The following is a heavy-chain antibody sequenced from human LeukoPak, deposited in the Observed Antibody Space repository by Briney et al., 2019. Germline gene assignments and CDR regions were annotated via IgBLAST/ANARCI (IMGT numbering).Heavy chain of an antibody. CDR3: ARAKLGKQWLVNEFDY. CDR2: ISYDGSNK. V-gene: IGHV3-30-3*01. CDR1: GFTFSSYA. Sequence: GGSLRLSCAASGFTFSSYAMHWVRQAPGKGLEWVAVISYDGSNKHYADSVKGRFTISRDNSKNTLYLQMNSLRAEDTAVYYCARAKLGKQWLVNEFDYWGQGTLVTVSS. D-gene: IGHD6-19*01. J-gene: IGHJ4*02.